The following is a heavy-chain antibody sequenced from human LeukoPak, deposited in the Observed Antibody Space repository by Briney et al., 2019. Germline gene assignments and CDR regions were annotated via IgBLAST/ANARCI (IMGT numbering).Heavy chain of an antibody. J-gene: IGHJ6*02. CDR2: ISSSSSYI. D-gene: IGHD3-3*01. V-gene: IGHV3-21*01. CDR3: ARGPESVLRFLERSCMDV. Sequence: GGSLRLSCAASGFTFSSYSMNWVRQAPGKGLEWVSSISSSSSYIYYADSVKGRFTISRDNAKNSLYLQMNSLRAEDTAVYYCARGPESVLRFLERSCMDVWGQGTTVTVSS. CDR1: GFTFSSYS.